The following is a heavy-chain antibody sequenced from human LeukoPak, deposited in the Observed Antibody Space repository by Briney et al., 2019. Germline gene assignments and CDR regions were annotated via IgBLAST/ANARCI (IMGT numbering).Heavy chain of an antibody. Sequence: GGSLRLSCAASGFSFSDSWMTWVRQTPGKGLQWVASIHQDAGEKQYLDSVRGRFTISRDNAKNSLYLQMNSLRVEDTAVYYCGSSKDHYCHYWGQGTLVTVSS. CDR1: GFSFSDSW. CDR2: IHQDAGEK. J-gene: IGHJ4*02. V-gene: IGHV3-7*05. CDR3: GSSKDHYCHY.